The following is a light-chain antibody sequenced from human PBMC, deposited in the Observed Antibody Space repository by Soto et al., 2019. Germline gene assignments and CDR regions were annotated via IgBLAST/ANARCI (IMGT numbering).Light chain of an antibody. Sequence: DIQMTQSPSTLSGSVGDRVTITCRASQSISSWLAWYQQKPGKAPKLLIYDASSLESGVPSRFSGSGSETEFALTVSSPQPDDSATYYCQQYSDSITFGQGTRLEIK. CDR2: DAS. CDR1: QSISSW. V-gene: IGKV1-5*01. CDR3: QQYSDSIT. J-gene: IGKJ5*01.